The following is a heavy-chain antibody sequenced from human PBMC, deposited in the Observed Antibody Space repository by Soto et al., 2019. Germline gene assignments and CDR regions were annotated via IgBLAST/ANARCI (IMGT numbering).Heavy chain of an antibody. D-gene: IGHD3-9*01. CDR1: GGSIGTYY. J-gene: IGHJ4*02. Sequence: PSETLSLTCTVSGGSIGTYYWSWIRQPPGKGLEWIGYIYYRGNTDYNPSLKSRVTISLDTPKNQFSLKLSSVTAAGTAVYYCARHPGYYDILTGYTTYYFDYWGQGILVTVSS. CDR2: IYYRGNT. CDR3: ARHPGYYDILTGYTTYYFDY. V-gene: IGHV4-59*08.